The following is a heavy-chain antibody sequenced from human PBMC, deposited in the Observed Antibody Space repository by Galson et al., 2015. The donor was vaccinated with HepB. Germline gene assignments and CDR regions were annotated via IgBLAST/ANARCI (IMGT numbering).Heavy chain of an antibody. CDR1: GYTFTAYY. CDR2: IDPASGAT. CDR3: ARAYSDSSAYDFDY. V-gene: IGHV1-2*06. J-gene: IGHJ4*02. D-gene: IGHD3-22*01. Sequence: SVKVSCKASGYTFTAYYIHWVRQAPGQGLEWMGRIDPASGATTYAQKFQGRVTMTRDTSTSTVYMDLNKLISGDTAVVYCARAYSDSSAYDFDYWGQGTLVTVSS.